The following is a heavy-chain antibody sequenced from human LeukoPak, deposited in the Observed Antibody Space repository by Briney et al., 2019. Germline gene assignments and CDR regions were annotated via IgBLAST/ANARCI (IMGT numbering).Heavy chain of an antibody. D-gene: IGHD1-26*01. CDR3: ATVGASSWSRWFDP. Sequence: SSETLSLTCTVSGGSISSSSYYWGWIRQPPGKGLEWIGSIYYSGSTYYNPSLKSRVTISVDTSKNQFSLKLSSVTAADTAVYYCATVGASSWSRWFDPWGQGTLVTVSS. J-gene: IGHJ5*02. CDR1: GGSISSSSYY. CDR2: IYYSGST. V-gene: IGHV4-39*07.